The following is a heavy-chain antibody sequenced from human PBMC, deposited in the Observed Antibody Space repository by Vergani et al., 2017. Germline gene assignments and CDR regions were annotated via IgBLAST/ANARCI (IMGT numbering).Heavy chain of an antibody. V-gene: IGHV4-31*03. Sequence: QVQLQQWGAGLLKPSETLSLTCTVSGGSISGGFYYWSWIRQQPGKGLEWVGYIYYSGNTYYNPSLKSRLTISVDMSKNQFSLRLSSVTAADTAVYYCATAPGFCTGASCYGGVYFTDWGQGTLVTVYS. CDR1: GGSISGGFYY. J-gene: IGHJ4*02. CDR3: ATAPGFCTGASCYGGVYFTD. D-gene: IGHD2-2*01. CDR2: IYYSGNT.